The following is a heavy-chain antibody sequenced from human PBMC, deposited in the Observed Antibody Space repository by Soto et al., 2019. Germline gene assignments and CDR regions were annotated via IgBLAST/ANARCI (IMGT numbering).Heavy chain of an antibody. CDR2: IYTGGST. Sequence: EVQLVESGGGLVQPGESLTLSCAVSGFTVSSHYMSWVRQAPGKGLEWVSVIYTGGSTYYADSVKGRFTISRDTSKNTLYLQMSSLRADDTAVYVCAQHDWFDPWGQGTLVTVSS. J-gene: IGHJ5*02. CDR3: AQHDWFDP. V-gene: IGHV3-66*01. CDR1: GFTVSSHY.